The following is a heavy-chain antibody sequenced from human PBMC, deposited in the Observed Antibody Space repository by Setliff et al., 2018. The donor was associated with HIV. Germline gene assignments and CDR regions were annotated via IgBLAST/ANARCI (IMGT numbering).Heavy chain of an antibody. V-gene: IGHV4-59*08. J-gene: IGHJ5*02. CDR2: VYNSGGT. CDR3: ARPRRVRSRAWYWFDI. D-gene: IGHD6-19*01. CDR1: GGSISSQY. Sequence: LSLTCTVSGGSISSQYWSWIRQTPGKGLESIGYVYNSGGTNYNPSLKSRVTISVDTSKNQFSLNLFSVTAADTAVYYCARPRRVRSRAWYWFDIWGQGTLVTVSS.